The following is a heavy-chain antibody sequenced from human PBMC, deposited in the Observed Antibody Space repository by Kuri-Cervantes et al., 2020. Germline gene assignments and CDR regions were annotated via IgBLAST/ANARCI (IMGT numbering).Heavy chain of an antibody. D-gene: IGHD2-15*01. J-gene: IGHJ3*02. Sequence: SVKVSCKASGGTFSSYTISWVRQAPGQGLEWMGRIIPILGIANYAQKFQGRVTITADKSTSTAYMELSSLRSEDTAVYYCAREPSEVVAATEGETDAFDIWGQGTIVTVSS. V-gene: IGHV1-69*02. CDR1: GGTFSSYT. CDR2: IIPILGIA. CDR3: AREPSEVVAATEGETDAFDI.